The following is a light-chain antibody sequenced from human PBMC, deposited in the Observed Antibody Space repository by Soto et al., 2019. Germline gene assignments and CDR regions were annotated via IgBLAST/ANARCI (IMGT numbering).Light chain of an antibody. CDR3: TSYTSSSTLEV. V-gene: IGLV2-14*01. J-gene: IGLJ2*01. CDR2: DDS. CDR1: SSDVGGYNY. Sequence: QSALTQPASVSGSPGQSITISCTGTSSDVGGYNYVSGYQQHPGKAPKLMIYDDSYLPSGVSNRFSGSKSGNTASLTISGLQAEDEADYYCTSYTSSSTLEVFGGGTQLTVL.